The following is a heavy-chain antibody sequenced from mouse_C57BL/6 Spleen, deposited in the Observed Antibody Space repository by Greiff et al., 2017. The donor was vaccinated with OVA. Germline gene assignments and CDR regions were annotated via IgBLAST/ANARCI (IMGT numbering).Heavy chain of an antibody. CDR2: INPNNGGT. CDR3: ASRNRDY. V-gene: IGHV1-26*01. Sequence: EVQLQQSGPELVKPGASVKISCKASGYTFTDYYMNWVKQSHGKSLEWIGDINPNNGGTSYNQKFKGKATLTVDKSSSTAYMELRSLTSEDSAVYYCASRNRDYWGQGTSVTVSS. J-gene: IGHJ4*01. CDR1: GYTFTDYY.